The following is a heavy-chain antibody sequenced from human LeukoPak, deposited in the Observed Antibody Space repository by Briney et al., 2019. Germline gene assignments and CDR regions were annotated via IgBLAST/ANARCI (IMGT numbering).Heavy chain of an antibody. V-gene: IGHV4-61*02. Sequence: SETLSLTCTVSGGSISSGSYYWSWIRQPAGKGLEWIGRIYTSGSTNYNPSLQSRVTISVDTSKNQFSLKLSSVTAADTAVYYCARDLAFDPWGQGTLVTVSS. J-gene: IGHJ5*02. D-gene: IGHD5-12*01. CDR1: GGSISSGSYY. CDR2: IYTSGST. CDR3: ARDLAFDP.